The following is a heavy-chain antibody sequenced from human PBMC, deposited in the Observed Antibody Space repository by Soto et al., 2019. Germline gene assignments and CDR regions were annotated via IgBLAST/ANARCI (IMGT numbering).Heavy chain of an antibody. Sequence: AAVKVSCKASGWTFNTYAFSWVRQAPGQGLEWMGWISGYNEDTNYSQKFQGRLTMTTDTSTSTAYLELTSLRSDDTAVYFCASNRLRYYDSVDFDYWG. D-gene: IGHD3-22*01. J-gene: IGHJ4*01. CDR2: ISGYNEDT. CDR3: ASNRLRYYDSVDFDY. CDR1: GWTFNTYA. V-gene: IGHV1-18*04.